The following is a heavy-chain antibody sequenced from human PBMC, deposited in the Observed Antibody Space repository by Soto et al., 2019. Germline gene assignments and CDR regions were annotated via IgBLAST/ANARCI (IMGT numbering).Heavy chain of an antibody. CDR2: IKYDGREE. D-gene: IGHD5-12*01. CDR1: GFTFSDYW. V-gene: IGHV3-7*05. CDR3: ARFASGKSAST. Sequence: EVQVVESGGGLVQPGGSLRLSCAGSGFTFSDYWMSWARQAPGKGLGWVANIKYDGREEYYVDSVRGRFTISRDNAMNSLHLQMNSLRADYTAVYYCARFASGKSASTWGQGTLVTVSS. J-gene: IGHJ5*02.